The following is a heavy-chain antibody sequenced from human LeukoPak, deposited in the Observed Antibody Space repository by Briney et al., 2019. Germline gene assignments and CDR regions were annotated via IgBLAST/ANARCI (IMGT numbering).Heavy chain of an antibody. D-gene: IGHD3-9*01. Sequence: GGSLRLSCAASGFTFSSYWMSWVRQAPGKGLEWVANIKQDGSEKYYVDSVKGRFTISRDNAKNSLYLQMNSLRAEDTAVYYCARVATYYDILTGYSPWGQGTLVTVSS. J-gene: IGHJ5*02. CDR3: ARVATYYDILTGYSP. CDR1: GFTFSSYW. V-gene: IGHV3-7*04. CDR2: IKQDGSEK.